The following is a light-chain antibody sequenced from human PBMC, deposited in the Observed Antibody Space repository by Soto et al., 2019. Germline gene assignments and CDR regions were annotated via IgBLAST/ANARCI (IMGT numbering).Light chain of an antibody. CDR2: GAS. CDR3: QQYNNWWT. V-gene: IGKV3-15*01. J-gene: IGKJ1*01. Sequence: EIVMTQSPATLSVSPGERATLSCRASQSVSSNLAWYPQKPGQAPRLLIYGASTRATGIPARFSGSGSGTEFSLTISSRQSEDFAVYYCQQYNNWWTFGQGTKVEIK. CDR1: QSVSSN.